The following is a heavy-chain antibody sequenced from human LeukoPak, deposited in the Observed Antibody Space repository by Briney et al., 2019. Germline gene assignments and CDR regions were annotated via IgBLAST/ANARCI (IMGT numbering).Heavy chain of an antibody. D-gene: IGHD2-2*02. CDR2: ISAYIGNT. J-gene: IGHJ5*02. CDR3: AVVPAAIWWGDWFDP. CDR1: GYTFTSYG. Sequence: ASVKVSCKASGYTFTSYGISWVRQAPGQGLEWMGWISAYIGNTNYAQKLQGRVTMTTDTSTSTAYMELRSLSSDDTAVYYCAVVPAAIWWGDWFDPWGQGTLVTVSS. V-gene: IGHV1-18*01.